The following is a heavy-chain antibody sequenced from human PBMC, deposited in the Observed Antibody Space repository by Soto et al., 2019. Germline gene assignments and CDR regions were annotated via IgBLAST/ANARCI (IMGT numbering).Heavy chain of an antibody. CDR3: ARAFQDYGSNHWFDP. Sequence: HPVGSLRLSCAASGFTFSTYAMSWVRLAPGRGLEWVSTITATGGTAYYRASGLGRFTISRDNSRNTLDLHMDSLRAEDAGIYYCARAFQDYGSNHWFDPWGQGSLVTVSS. D-gene: IGHD3-22*01. CDR2: ITATGGTA. V-gene: IGHV3-23*01. J-gene: IGHJ5*02. CDR1: GFTFSTYA.